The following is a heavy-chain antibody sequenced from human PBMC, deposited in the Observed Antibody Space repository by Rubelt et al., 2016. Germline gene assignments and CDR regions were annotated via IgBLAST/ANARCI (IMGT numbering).Heavy chain of an antibody. V-gene: IGHV4-34*01. CDR1: GGSFSGYY. J-gene: IGHJ4*02. Sequence: QVQLQQWGAGLLKPSETLSLTCAVYGGSFSGYYWSWIRQPPGKGLEWIGEINHSGSTNYNPSLKSRVTISVDTSQNQFSLKLSSVTAADTAVYYCARRITIFGVLIFDYWGQGTLVTVSS. CDR3: ARRITIFGVLIFDY. CDR2: INHSGST. D-gene: IGHD3-3*01.